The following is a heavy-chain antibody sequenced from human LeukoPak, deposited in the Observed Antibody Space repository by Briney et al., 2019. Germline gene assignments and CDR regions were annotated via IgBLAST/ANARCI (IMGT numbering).Heavy chain of an antibody. CDR3: AGGGRGYNYGYDY. CDR1: GFTFSTYE. Sequence: GGSLRLSCAASGFTFSTYEMNWVRQAPGKGLEWVSYISSSGSTIYYADSVKGRFTISRDDAKNSLYLQMNSLRAEDTAVYYCAGGGRGYNYGYDYWGQGTLVTVSS. D-gene: IGHD5-18*01. J-gene: IGHJ4*02. CDR2: ISSSGSTI. V-gene: IGHV3-48*03.